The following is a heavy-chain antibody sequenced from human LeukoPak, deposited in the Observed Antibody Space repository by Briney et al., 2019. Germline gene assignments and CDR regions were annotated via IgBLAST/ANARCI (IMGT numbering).Heavy chain of an antibody. J-gene: IGHJ2*01. D-gene: IGHD5-12*01. CDR3: ARHRRYSGYAAWYFDL. Sequence: SGTLSLTCTVSGGSISSSSYYWGWIRQPPGKGLEWIGSIYYSVSTYYNPSLKSRLTMSVDTSKLQFSLKLTSATAAHTAVYYCARHRRYSGYAAWYFDLWGRGTLVTVSS. V-gene: IGHV4-39*01. CDR1: GGSISSSSYY. CDR2: IYYSVST.